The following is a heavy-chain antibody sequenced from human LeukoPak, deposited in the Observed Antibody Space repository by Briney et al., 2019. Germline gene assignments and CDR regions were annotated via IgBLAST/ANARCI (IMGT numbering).Heavy chain of an antibody. CDR2: IYYSGST. V-gene: IGHV4-59*01. D-gene: IGHD1-1*01. CDR1: GGSISSYY. J-gene: IGHJ6*02. Sequence: SETLSLTCTVSGGSISSYYWSWIRQPPGKGLEWIGYIYYSGSTNYNPSLKSRVTISVDTSKNQFSLKLSSVTAADTAVYYCARDLLVGTGTTYYYYGMDGWGQGTTVSVSS. CDR3: ARDLLVGTGTTYYYYGMDG.